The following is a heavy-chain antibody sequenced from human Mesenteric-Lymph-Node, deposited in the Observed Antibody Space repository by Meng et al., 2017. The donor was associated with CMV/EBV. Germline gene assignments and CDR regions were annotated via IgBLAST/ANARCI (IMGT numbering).Heavy chain of an antibody. J-gene: IGHJ6*02. D-gene: IGHD3-3*01. CDR1: GGSVSSGSYY. Sequence: GSLRLSCTVSGGSVSSGSYYWSWIRQPPGKGLEWIGYIYYSGSTNYNPSLKSRVTISVDTSKNQFSLKLSSVTAADTAVYYCARSGYYDFWSGYPYGMDVWGQGTTVTVSS. V-gene: IGHV4-61*01. CDR3: ARSGYYDFWSGYPYGMDV. CDR2: IYYSGST.